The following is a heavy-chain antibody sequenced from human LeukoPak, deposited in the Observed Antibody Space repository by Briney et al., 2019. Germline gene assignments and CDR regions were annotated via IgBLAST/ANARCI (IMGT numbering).Heavy chain of an antibody. V-gene: IGHV3-21*01. Sequence: GGSLRLSCAASGFTFSSYAMSWVRQAPGKGLEWVSSISSSSSYIYYADSVKGRFTISRDNAKNSLYLQMNSLRAEDTAVYYCARDRGLVREIDYWGQGTLVTVSS. D-gene: IGHD6-13*01. CDR2: ISSSSSYI. J-gene: IGHJ4*02. CDR1: GFTFSSYA. CDR3: ARDRGLVREIDY.